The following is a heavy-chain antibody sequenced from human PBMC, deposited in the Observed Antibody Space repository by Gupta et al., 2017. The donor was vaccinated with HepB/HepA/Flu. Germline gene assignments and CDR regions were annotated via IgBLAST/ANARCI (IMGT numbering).Heavy chain of an antibody. D-gene: IGHD4/OR15-4a*01. Sequence: QAQLVQSGAEMKKSGSSVRFSCKASGVTFSSYAISWVRQAPGQGLEWMGGIITMFNTIEHAETFQGRGIMIADKSTRTAYIEMSWLNSKDTAVSYCTRTVQRVLGLVDYSYYPYYMDV. V-gene: IGHV1-69*06. J-gene: IGHJ6*03. CDR3: TRTVQRVLGLVDYSYYPYYMDV. CDR1: GVTFSSYA. CDR2: IITMFNTI.